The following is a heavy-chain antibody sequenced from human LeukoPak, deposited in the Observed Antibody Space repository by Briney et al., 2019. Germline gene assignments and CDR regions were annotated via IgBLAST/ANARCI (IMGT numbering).Heavy chain of an antibody. Sequence: SETLSLTCTVSGGSISSGGYYWSWIRQHPGKGLEWIGYIYYSGSTNYNPSLRSRVTISTDTSKNQFSLKLSSVTAADTAMYYCARAYCSGGSCYFAYWGQGTLVTVSS. J-gene: IGHJ4*02. D-gene: IGHD2-15*01. CDR1: GGSISSGGYY. CDR2: IYYSGST. V-gene: IGHV4-61*08. CDR3: ARAYCSGGSCYFAY.